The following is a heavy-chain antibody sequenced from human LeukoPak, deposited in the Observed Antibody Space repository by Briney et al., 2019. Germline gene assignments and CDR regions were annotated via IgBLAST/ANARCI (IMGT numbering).Heavy chain of an antibody. CDR1: GFTFSDYY. CDR2: ISSSGSTI. J-gene: IGHJ6*03. D-gene: IGHD6-19*01. Sequence: KPGGSLRLSCAASGFTFSDYYMSWIRQAPGKGLEWVSYISSSGSTIYYADSVKGRFTISRDNAKNSLYLQMNSLRAEDTAVYYCAREAVAGTSKGRYYYYYYMDVWGKGTTVTISS. V-gene: IGHV3-11*01. CDR3: AREAVAGTSKGRYYYYYYMDV.